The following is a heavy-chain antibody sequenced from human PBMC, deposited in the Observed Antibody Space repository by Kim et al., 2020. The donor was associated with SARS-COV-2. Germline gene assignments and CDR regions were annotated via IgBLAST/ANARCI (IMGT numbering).Heavy chain of an antibody. CDR3: VSSSSWYSNPFDS. V-gene: IGHV3-30*03. D-gene: IGHD6-13*01. CDR2: ISFDGSDK. Sequence: GGSLRLSCAASGFSFISYAMHWVRQAPGKGLEWVAIISFDGSDKYYGDSVKGRFTVSRDNSKNMLYLQMNSLRVEDTAVYYCVSSSSWYSNPFDSWGQGT. CDR1: GFSFISYA. J-gene: IGHJ4*02.